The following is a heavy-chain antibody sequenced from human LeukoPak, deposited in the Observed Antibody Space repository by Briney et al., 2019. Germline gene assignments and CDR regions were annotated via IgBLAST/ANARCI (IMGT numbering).Heavy chain of an antibody. V-gene: IGHV1-2*02. CDR3: ARGVLRWFGISGAFDM. Sequence: ASVKVSCKASGYTFTGYYMHWVRQAPGQGLEWVGWINPNSGGTNYAQKFQGRVTMTRDTSISTAYMELSRLRSDDTAVYYCARGVLRWFGISGAFDMWGERTIVTASS. J-gene: IGHJ3*02. D-gene: IGHD3-10*01. CDR2: INPNSGGT. CDR1: GYTFTGYY.